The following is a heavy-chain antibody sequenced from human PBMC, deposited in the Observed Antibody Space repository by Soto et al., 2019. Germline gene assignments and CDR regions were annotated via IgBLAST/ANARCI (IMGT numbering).Heavy chain of an antibody. CDR2: MNLDTGGT. CDR3: ARDGNFAFRGYSFAFDF. D-gene: IGHD5-18*01. V-gene: IGHV1-2*06. CDR1: GYRFTAYY. Sequence: QVPLVQSGAEVKKPGASVRVSCEASGYRFTAYYIHWVRQAPGQGLEWMGRMNLDTGGTTYAQKFQGRVTMTRDTSINTAYMEVSSLKSDDTAIYYWARDGNFAFRGYSFAFDFWGQGTLGTVSS. J-gene: IGHJ4*02.